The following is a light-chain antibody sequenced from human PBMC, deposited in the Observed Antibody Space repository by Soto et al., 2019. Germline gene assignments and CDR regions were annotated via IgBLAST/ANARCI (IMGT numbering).Light chain of an antibody. J-gene: IGKJ4*01. Sequence: EIVMTQSPATLSVSPGERVTLSCRASQSVSSNLGWYQQKPGQAPRLLIYGASTRATGIPDRFSGSGSGTQFTLTISSLRSEDFGIYYCQQYNNWPPLTFGGGTKVDIK. CDR3: QQYNNWPPLT. CDR2: GAS. V-gene: IGKV3-15*01. CDR1: QSVSSN.